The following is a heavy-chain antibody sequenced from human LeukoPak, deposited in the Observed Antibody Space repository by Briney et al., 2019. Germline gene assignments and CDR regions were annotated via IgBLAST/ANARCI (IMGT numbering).Heavy chain of an antibody. V-gene: IGHV4-59*01. CDR1: GGSISHYY. Sequence: SETLSLTCTVSGGSISHYYWSWIRQPPGKGLEWIGYIYYSGSTNYNPSLKSRVTISVDTSKNQFSLKLSSVTAADTAVYYWTRLTVPLRFDPWGQGTLVTVSS. J-gene: IGHJ5*02. CDR3: TRLTVPLRFDP. D-gene: IGHD2-2*01. CDR2: IYYSGST.